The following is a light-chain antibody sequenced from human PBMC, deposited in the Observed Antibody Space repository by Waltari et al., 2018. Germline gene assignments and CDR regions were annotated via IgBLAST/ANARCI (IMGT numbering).Light chain of an antibody. V-gene: IGKV1-5*01. J-gene: IGKJ1*01. CDR2: DAS. CDR3: QHYQNFSRA. CDR1: HDILML. Sequence: IQVTQSPSTLSASVGDSVTITVRASHDILMLLAGYQQKPGSAPKPLIYDASQLETGVPSRFSGSESGKDFTLTITRLQPDDVATYYCQHYQNFSRAFGQGTKVEI.